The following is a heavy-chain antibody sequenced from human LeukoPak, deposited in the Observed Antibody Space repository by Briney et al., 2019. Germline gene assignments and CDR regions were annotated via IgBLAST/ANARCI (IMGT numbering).Heavy chain of an antibody. Sequence: GGSLRLSCSASGFTFSRYGMHWVRQAPGKGLEYVSAIVSNGDSTYYADSVKGRFTISRDNSKNTLYLQMNSLRAEDTAIYYCAKRSSSELWYFDYWGQGTLVTVSS. D-gene: IGHD6-13*01. V-gene: IGHV3-64*04. CDR1: GFTFSRYG. J-gene: IGHJ4*02. CDR3: AKRSSSELWYFDY. CDR2: IVSNGDST.